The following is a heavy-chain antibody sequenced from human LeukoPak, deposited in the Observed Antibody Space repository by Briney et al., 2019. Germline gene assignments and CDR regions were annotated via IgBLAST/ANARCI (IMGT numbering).Heavy chain of an antibody. J-gene: IGHJ4*02. Sequence: GGSLRLSCAASGFTFSSYAMSWVRQAPGKGLEWVSTITDNGGGAYYADSVKGRFTISRDNSKNTLYLQMNSLRAEDTAVYYCAKDAGDYDGHWKYFDYWGQGTLVTVSS. D-gene: IGHD4-17*01. CDR2: ITDNGGGA. CDR3: AKDAGDYDGHWKYFDY. CDR1: GFTFSSYA. V-gene: IGHV3-23*01.